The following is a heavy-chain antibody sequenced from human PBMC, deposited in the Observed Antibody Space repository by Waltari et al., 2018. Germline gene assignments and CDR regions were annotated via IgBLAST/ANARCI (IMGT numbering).Heavy chain of an antibody. J-gene: IGHJ4*02. CDR2: INHSGST. CDR1: GGSFSGYY. V-gene: IGHV4-34*01. D-gene: IGHD3-22*01. CDR3: ARKEWLLLYFDY. Sequence: QVQLQQWGAGLLKPSETLSLPCAVYGGSFSGYYWSWTRQPPGKGLEWIGEINHSGSTNYNPSLKSRVTISVDTSKNQFSLKLSSVTAADTAVYYCARKEWLLLYFDYWGQGTLVTVSS.